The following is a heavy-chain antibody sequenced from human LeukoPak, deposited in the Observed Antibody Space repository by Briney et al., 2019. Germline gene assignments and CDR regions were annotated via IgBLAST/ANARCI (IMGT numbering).Heavy chain of an antibody. Sequence: ASVKVSCKASGYTFTSYDINWVRQATGQGLEWMGWMNPNSGDTGYAQKFQGRVTMTRNTSISTAYMELSSLRSEDTAVYYCATGPGLRYFDWLPYYYYGMDVWGQGTTVTVSS. CDR3: ATGPGLRYFDWLPYYYYGMDV. CDR2: MNPNSGDT. CDR1: GYTFTSYD. D-gene: IGHD3-9*01. V-gene: IGHV1-8*01. J-gene: IGHJ6*02.